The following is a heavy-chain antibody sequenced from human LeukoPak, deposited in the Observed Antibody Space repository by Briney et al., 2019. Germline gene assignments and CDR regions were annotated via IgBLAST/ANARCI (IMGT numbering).Heavy chain of an antibody. J-gene: IGHJ6*04. D-gene: IGHD3-10*01. CDR3: AREFRSGSSYYYYYGMDV. Sequence: ASVKVSCKASGYTFTSYAMHWARQAPGQRLEWMGWINAGNGNTKYSQKFQGRVTITRDTSASTAYMELSSLRSEDTAVYYCAREFRSGSSYYYYYGMDVWGKGTTVTVSS. CDR1: GYTFTSYA. CDR2: INAGNGNT. V-gene: IGHV1-3*01.